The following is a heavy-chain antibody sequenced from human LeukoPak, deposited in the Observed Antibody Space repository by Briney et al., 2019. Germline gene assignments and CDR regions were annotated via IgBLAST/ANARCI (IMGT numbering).Heavy chain of an antibody. D-gene: IGHD3-3*01. Sequence: ASVKASCKASGYTFTGYYMHWVRQAPGQGLEWMGWINPNSGGTNYAQKFQGRVTMTRDTSISTAYMELSRLRSDDTAVYYCARERRYLEWLLYHGMDVWGQGTTVTVSS. V-gene: IGHV1-2*02. CDR3: ARERRYLEWLLYHGMDV. CDR1: GYTFTGYY. J-gene: IGHJ6*02. CDR2: INPNSGGT.